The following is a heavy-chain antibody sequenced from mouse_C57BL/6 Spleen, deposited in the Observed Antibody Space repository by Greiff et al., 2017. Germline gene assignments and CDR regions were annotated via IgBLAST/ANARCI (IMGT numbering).Heavy chain of an antibody. CDR2: IYPGDGDT. D-gene: IGHD2-2*01. CDR3: ARSNGYDDGEFDY. Sequence: QVQLQQSGPELVKPGASVKISCKASGYAFSSSWMNWVKQRPGKGLEWIGRIYPGDGDTNYNGKFKGKATLTADKSSSTAYMQLSSLTSEDSAVYFCARSNGYDDGEFDYWGQGTTLTVSA. J-gene: IGHJ2*01. CDR1: GYAFSSSW. V-gene: IGHV1-82*01.